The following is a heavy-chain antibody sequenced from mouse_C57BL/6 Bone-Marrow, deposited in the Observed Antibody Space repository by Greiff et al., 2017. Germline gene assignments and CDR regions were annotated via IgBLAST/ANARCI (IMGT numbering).Heavy chain of an antibody. CDR1: GYSFTGYY. D-gene: IGHD1-1*01. CDR2: INPSTGGT. J-gene: IGHJ1*03. V-gene: IGHV1-42*01. CDR3: ARRGYYYGSSYRYFDV. Sequence: VQLQQSGPELVKPGASVKISCKASGYSFTGYYMNWVKQSPEKSLEWIGEINPSTGGTTYNQKFKAKATLTVDKSSSTAYMQLKSLTSEDSAVYYCARRGYYYGSSYRYFDVWGTGTTVTVSS.